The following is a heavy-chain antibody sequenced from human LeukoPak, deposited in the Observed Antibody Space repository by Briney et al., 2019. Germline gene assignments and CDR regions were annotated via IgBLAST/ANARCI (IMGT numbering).Heavy chain of an antibody. V-gene: IGHV1-46*01. CDR1: GYTFTSYY. J-gene: IGHJ4*02. CDR2: INPSGGST. Sequence: ASVQVSCQASGYTFTSYYMHWVGPAPGQGLEWMGIINPSGGSTSYAQKFQGRVTMTRDTSTSTVYMELSSLRSEDTGVYYCARGRWLQLSEVFDYWGQGTLVTVSS. D-gene: IGHD5-24*01. CDR3: ARGRWLQLSEVFDY.